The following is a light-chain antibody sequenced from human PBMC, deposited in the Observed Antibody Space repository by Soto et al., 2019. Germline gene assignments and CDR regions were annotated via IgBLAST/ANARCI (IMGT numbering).Light chain of an antibody. CDR2: SAS. CDR1: QRVGTN. V-gene: IGKV3-15*01. Sequence: IVMTQSPATLSVSPGESATLSCRASQRVGTNLAWYQQTPGQAPRVLIHSASTRATGIPARFSGSGSDTEFTPAISGLQSEDFAIYDCQQYNNWPPYSFGQGTKLENK. CDR3: QQYNNWPPYS. J-gene: IGKJ2*01.